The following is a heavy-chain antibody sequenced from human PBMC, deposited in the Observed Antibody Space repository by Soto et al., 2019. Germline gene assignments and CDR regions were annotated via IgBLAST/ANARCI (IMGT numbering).Heavy chain of an antibody. V-gene: IGHV4-30-2*01. Sequence: QLQLQESGSGLVKPSQTLSLTCAVSGGSISSGGYSWSWIRQPPGKGLEWIGYIYHSGSTYYNPSLKSRVTISVDRSKNQFSLKLSSVTAADTSLSYCARRRGFPYYNGMDVWGQGTTVSVSS. CDR2: IYHSGST. CDR1: GGSISSGGYS. D-gene: IGHD5-12*01. CDR3: ARRRGFPYYNGMDV. J-gene: IGHJ6*02.